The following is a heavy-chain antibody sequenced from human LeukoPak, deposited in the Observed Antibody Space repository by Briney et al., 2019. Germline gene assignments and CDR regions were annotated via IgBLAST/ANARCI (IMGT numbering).Heavy chain of an antibody. CDR2: INPSGGTT. D-gene: IGHD3-3*01. Sequence: ASVKVSCMASGYTFTSYYMHWVRQAPTQGLEWMGIINPSGGTTTYSQKFQGRVTMTRDTSTSTVYMELSSLRSDDTAVYYCARLWSGFYVDYWGQGTLVTVSS. CDR3: ARLWSGFYVDY. V-gene: IGHV1-46*01. J-gene: IGHJ4*02. CDR1: GYTFTSYY.